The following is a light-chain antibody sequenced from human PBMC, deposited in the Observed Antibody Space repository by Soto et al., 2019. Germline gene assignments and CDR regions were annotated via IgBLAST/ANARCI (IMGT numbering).Light chain of an antibody. CDR3: QQYHTSSIT. CDR2: DAS. J-gene: IGKJ1*01. CDR1: QSISSY. V-gene: IGKV1-5*01. Sequence: DIQMTQSPSSLSASVGDTVTITCQASQSISSYLNWYQQKPGKAPKLLIYDASTLERGVPSRFSGTGSGTEFTLSIDSLQPDDFATYYCQQYHTSSITFGQGTKVDIK.